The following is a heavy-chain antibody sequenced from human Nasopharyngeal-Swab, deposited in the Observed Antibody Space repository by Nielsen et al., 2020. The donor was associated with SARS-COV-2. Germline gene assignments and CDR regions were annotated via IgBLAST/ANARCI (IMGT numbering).Heavy chain of an antibody. CDR1: GGTFSSYA. Sequence: SVKVSCKASGGTFSSYAISWVRQAPGQGLEWMGGIIPIFGTANYAQKFQGRVTITADESTSTAYMELSSLRSEDTAVYYCAKVDVQGRDPGYSSGWPYYYYYGMDVWGQGTTVTVSS. CDR2: IIPIFGTA. V-gene: IGHV1-69*13. J-gene: IGHJ6*02. CDR3: AKVDVQGRDPGYSSGWPYYYYYGMDV. D-gene: IGHD6-19*01.